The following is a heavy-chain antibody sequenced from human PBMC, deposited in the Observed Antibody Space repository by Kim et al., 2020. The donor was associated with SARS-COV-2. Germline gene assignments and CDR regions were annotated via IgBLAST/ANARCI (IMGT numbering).Heavy chain of an antibody. CDR3: ARVRSHDNSAYRDVDQ. J-gene: IGHJ4*02. CDR1: GFTFSSHW. V-gene: IGHV3-7*01. D-gene: IGHD3-16*01. CDR2: IKQDGSET. Sequence: GGSLRLSCAVSGFTFSSHWMNWVRQAPGKGLEWVANIKQDGSETNYVDSVKGRFSISRDNAKNSLYLQMNSLRAEDTAVYYCARVRSHDNSAYRDVDQWGQGTLVTVSS.